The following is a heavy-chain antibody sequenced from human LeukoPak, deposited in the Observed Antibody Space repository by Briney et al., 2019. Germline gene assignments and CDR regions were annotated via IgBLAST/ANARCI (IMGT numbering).Heavy chain of an antibody. CDR3: ARDRGYSYGNYFDY. D-gene: IGHD5-18*01. Sequence: ASVKVSCTASGYTFTGYYIHWVRQAPGQGLELMGWINPNSGGTNYAQKFQGRVTMIRDTSISTAYMELRRLRSDDTAVYYCARDRGYSYGNYFDYWGQGTLVTVSS. CDR1: GYTFTGYY. CDR2: INPNSGGT. V-gene: IGHV1-2*02. J-gene: IGHJ4*02.